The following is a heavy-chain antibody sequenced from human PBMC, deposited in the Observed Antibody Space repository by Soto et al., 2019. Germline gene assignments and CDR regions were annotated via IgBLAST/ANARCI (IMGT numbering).Heavy chain of an antibody. CDR1: GGSFSGYY. V-gene: IGHV4-34*01. CDR2: INHSGST. D-gene: IGHD3-22*01. J-gene: IGHJ5*02. Sequence: SETLSLTCAVYGGSFSGYYWSWIRQPPGKGLEWIGEINHSGSTNYNPSLKSRVTISVDTSKNQFSLKLSSVTAADTAVYYCARKDYYDSSGYRTWGQGTLVTVSS. CDR3: ARKDYYDSSGYRT.